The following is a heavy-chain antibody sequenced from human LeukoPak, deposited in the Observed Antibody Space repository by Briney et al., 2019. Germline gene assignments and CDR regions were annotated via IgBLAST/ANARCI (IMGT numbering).Heavy chain of an antibody. CDR2: ISDGGSGT. Sequence: GGSLRLSCAASGFTFSNYAMSWVRQASGKGLEWVSGISDGGSGTYYADSVKGRFTISRDNAKNSLYLQMNSLRAEDAAVYYCARDRGDGYISDYWGQGTLVTVSS. CDR3: ARDRGDGYISDY. J-gene: IGHJ4*02. V-gene: IGHV3-23*01. CDR1: GFTFSNYA. D-gene: IGHD5-24*01.